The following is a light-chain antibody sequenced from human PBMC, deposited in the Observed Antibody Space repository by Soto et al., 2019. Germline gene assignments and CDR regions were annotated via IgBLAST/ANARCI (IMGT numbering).Light chain of an antibody. V-gene: IGLV1-44*01. CDR1: RSSIGSNT. J-gene: IGLJ2*01. CDR2: SND. Sequence: QSVLTQPPSASGTPGQTVTISCSGTRSSIGSNTVNWYQQFPGTAPKLLIYSNDLRPSGVPDRISGPKSGTSDSLAISGLQVWGEAGYYRGRWGCSLRGGGFGRGTKLPS. CDR3: GRWGCSLRGGG.